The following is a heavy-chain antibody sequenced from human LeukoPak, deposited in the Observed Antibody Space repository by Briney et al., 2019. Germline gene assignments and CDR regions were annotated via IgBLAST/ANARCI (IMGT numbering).Heavy chain of an antibody. V-gene: IGHV3-11*04. D-gene: IGHD3-9*01. CDR2: ISRGGSKL. CDR1: GFSFADHY. CDR3: ARGRSLVGPFDL. J-gene: IGHJ3*01. Sequence: GGSLRVTCAASGFSFADHYVSWIRQPPGKGLEWVSYISRGGSKLKYGESVEGRVTISRDNAEKSLYLDMDSLKAEDTPVYYCARGRSLVGPFDLWGQGTVVTVSS.